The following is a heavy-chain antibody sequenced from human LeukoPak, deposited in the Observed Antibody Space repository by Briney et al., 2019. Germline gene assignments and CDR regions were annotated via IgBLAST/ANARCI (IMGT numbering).Heavy chain of an antibody. CDR2: INPNSGGT. V-gene: IGHV1-2*02. CDR1: GYTFTGYY. CDR3: ARDLPRYCSSTSCPNWFDP. D-gene: IGHD2-2*01. J-gene: IGHJ5*02. Sequence: ASVKVSCKASGYTFTGYYMHWVRQAPGQGLEWMGWINPNSGGTNYAQKFQGRVTMTRDTSISTAYMELSRLRSDDTAVYYCARDLPRYCSSTSCPNWFDPWRQGTLVTVSS.